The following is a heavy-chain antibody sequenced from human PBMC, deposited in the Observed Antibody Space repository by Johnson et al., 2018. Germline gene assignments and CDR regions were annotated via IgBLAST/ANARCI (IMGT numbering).Heavy chain of an antibody. D-gene: IGHD1-26*01. CDR2: ISYDGSNN. CDR1: GFTFSTYG. V-gene: IGHV3-30*03. CDR3: ARMAWELLIFSLYFDY. Sequence: QVQLVQSGGGVVQXGRSLRLSCAASGFTFSTYGMHWVRQAPGKGLEWVAVISYDGSNNYYADSVKGRFTIPRDNSKNTLYPQMNSLRAEDTAVYYCARMAWELLIFSLYFDYWGQGTLVTVSS. J-gene: IGHJ4*02.